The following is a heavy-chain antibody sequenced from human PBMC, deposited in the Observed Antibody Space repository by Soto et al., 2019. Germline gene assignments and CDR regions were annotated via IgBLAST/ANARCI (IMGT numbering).Heavy chain of an antibody. V-gene: IGHV3-74*01. Sequence: EVQVVESGGGLIQPGGSLRLSCAASGFTFSSYWMHWVRQAPGKGPVWVSRINSDGSSTNYADSVKGRFTISRDNAKNTLYLQMNSLRAEDRGVYYCARGATLDSWGQGTLVTVSS. CDR2: INSDGSST. CDR3: ARGATLDS. D-gene: IGHD2-15*01. CDR1: GFTFSSYW. J-gene: IGHJ4*02.